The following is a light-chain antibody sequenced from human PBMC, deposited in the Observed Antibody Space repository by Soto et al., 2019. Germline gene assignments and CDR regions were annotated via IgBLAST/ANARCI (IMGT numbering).Light chain of an antibody. Sequence: ETVLTQSPGTLSLSPGERATLSCRASQSVSSSYLAWYQQKPGQAPRLLIYGASSRATGIPGRFSGSGSGTDFTLTISRLEPEYFAVYYCQQYGSSPPITCGQGIRLVIK. J-gene: IGKJ5*01. CDR1: QSVSSSY. CDR3: QQYGSSPPIT. V-gene: IGKV3-20*01. CDR2: GAS.